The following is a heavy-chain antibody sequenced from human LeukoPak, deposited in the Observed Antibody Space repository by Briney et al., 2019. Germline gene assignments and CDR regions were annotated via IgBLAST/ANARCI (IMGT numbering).Heavy chain of an antibody. Sequence: GEALKISCKGSGYSFTSYWIGWVRQMPGKGLEWMGIIYPGDSDTRYSPSFEGQVTISADKSISTAYLQCSSLTASDTAVYYCARHTDYGDYYFDYWGQGTLVTVSS. CDR3: ARHTDYGDYYFDY. V-gene: IGHV5-51*01. CDR2: IYPGDSDT. J-gene: IGHJ4*02. D-gene: IGHD4-17*01. CDR1: GYSFTSYW.